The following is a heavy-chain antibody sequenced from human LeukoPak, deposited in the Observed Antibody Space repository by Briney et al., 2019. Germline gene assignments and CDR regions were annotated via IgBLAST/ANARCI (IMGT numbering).Heavy chain of an antibody. J-gene: IGHJ4*02. CDR1: GFTFSSYS. CDR3: ARASGSYSF. V-gene: IGHV4-39*07. CDR2: IYYSGST. D-gene: IGHD1-26*01. Sequence: GSLRLSCAASGFTFSSYSMNWIRQPPGKGLEWIGSIYYSGSTYYNPSLKSRVTISVDTSKNQFSLKLSSVTAADTAVYYCARASGSYSFWGQGTLVTVSS.